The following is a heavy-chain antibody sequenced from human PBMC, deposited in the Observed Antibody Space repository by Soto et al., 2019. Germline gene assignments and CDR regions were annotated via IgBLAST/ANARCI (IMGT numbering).Heavy chain of an antibody. V-gene: IGHV1-69*01. CDR2: IIPIFGTA. CDR1: GGTFSSYA. D-gene: IGHD2-15*01. J-gene: IGHJ4*02. Sequence: QVQLVQSGAEVKKPGSSVKVSCKASGGTFSSYAISWVRQAPGQGLEWMGGIIPIFGTANYAQKFQGRVTITEDENTSTAYMELRSLRSEDTAVYFCARGTLSCSGGSCYGGLDYWGQGTLVAVSS. CDR3: ARGTLSCSGGSCYGGLDY.